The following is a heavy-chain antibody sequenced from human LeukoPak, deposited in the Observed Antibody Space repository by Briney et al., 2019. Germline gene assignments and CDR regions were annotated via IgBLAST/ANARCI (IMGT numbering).Heavy chain of an antibody. CDR2: IYYSGST. CDR3: ARQNIVVVTANGAFDI. CDR1: SGSISTSSYY. J-gene: IGHJ3*02. Sequence: SETLSLTCTVSSGSISTSSYYWGWVRQPPGKGLEWIGSIYYSGSTYYNPSLKSRVTISVDTSKNQFSLKLSSVTAADTAVYYCARQNIVVVTANGAFDIWGQGTMVTVSS. V-gene: IGHV4-39*01. D-gene: IGHD2-21*02.